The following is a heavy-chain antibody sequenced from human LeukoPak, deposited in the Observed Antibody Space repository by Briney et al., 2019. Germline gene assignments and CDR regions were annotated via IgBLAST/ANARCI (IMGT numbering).Heavy chain of an antibody. Sequence: GGSLRLSCAASGFIFNNAWMSWVRQAPGKGLEWVGRIKSKTDGGTTDYAAPVKGRFTISRDDSRNTLYLQMNSLKTEDTAVYYCTSEYNFNYYDSRGYYYWGQGTLVTVSS. V-gene: IGHV3-15*01. CDR1: GFIFNNAW. D-gene: IGHD3-22*01. CDR3: TSEYNFNYYDSRGYYY. J-gene: IGHJ4*02. CDR2: IKSKTDGGTT.